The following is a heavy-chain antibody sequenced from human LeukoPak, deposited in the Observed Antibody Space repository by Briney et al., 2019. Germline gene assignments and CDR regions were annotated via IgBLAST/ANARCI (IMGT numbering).Heavy chain of an antibody. J-gene: IGHJ4*02. CDR1: GFTFSSYS. D-gene: IGHD6-19*01. CDR3: AKGEPAGPPKSD. V-gene: IGHV3-21*04. Sequence: GGSLRLSCAASGFTFSSYSMNWVRQAPGKGLEWVSSISSSSSYIYYADSVKGRFTISRDNAKNSLYLQMNSLRAEDTAVYYCAKGEPAGPPKSDWGQGTLVTVSS. CDR2: ISSSSSYI.